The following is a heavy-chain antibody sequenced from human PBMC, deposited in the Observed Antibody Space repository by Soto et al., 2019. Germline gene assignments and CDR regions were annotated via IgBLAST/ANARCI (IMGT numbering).Heavy chain of an antibody. CDR2: IYQSGDT. CDR3: ARNLGGRLFGMDV. CDR1: GAFISSGNW. Sequence: QVQLQESGPGLVQPSGTLSLTCAVSGAFISSGNWWSWVRQPPGKGLEWIGEIYQSGDTHFHPSLQNRVTISLDQSKNQFSLTLSSVTAADTAVYYCARNLGGRLFGMDVWGQGTTVTVSS. J-gene: IGHJ6*02. V-gene: IGHV4-4*02. D-gene: IGHD1-26*01.